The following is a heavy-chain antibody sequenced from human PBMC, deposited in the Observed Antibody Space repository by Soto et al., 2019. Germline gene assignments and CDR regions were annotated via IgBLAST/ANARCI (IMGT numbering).Heavy chain of an antibody. J-gene: IGHJ4*02. Sequence: QVQLVQSGAEVKKPGSSVKVSCKASGGTFSSYAISWVRQAPGQGLEWMGGIIPIFGTANYAQKFQGRVTITADASTSTAYMELSSLRSEDTAVYYCARWAYGGNSALYKLDYWGKGTLVTVSS. D-gene: IGHD2-21*02. CDR3: ARWAYGGNSALYKLDY. CDR2: IIPIFGTA. CDR1: GGTFSSYA. V-gene: IGHV1-69*01.